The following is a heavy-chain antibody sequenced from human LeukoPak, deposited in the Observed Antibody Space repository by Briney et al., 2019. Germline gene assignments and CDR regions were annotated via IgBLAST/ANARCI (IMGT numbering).Heavy chain of an antibody. CDR3: AREQNYDSSGYYYFDY. CDR1: GFTFSSYG. D-gene: IGHD3-22*01. CDR2: IWYDGSNK. V-gene: IGHV3-33*01. J-gene: IGHJ4*02. Sequence: GRSLRLSCAASGFTFSSYGMHWVRQAPGKGLEWVAVIWYDGSNKYYADSVKGRFTISRDNSKNTLYLQMNSLRAEDTAVYYCAREQNYDSSGYYYFDYWGQGTLVTVSS.